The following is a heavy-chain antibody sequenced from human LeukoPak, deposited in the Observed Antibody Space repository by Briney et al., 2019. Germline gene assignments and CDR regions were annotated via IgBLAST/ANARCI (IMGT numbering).Heavy chain of an antibody. Sequence: GRSLRLPCAASGFTFSNYAMHWVRQAPGKGLEWVAVISYDGSNKNYADSVKGRFTISRDNSKNTLFLQMNSLRAEDTAVYYCASDSGYDHHGLFDYWGQGTLVTVTS. CDR3: ASDSGYDHHGLFDY. D-gene: IGHD5-12*01. J-gene: IGHJ4*02. CDR2: ISYDGSNK. CDR1: GFTFSNYA. V-gene: IGHV3-30*04.